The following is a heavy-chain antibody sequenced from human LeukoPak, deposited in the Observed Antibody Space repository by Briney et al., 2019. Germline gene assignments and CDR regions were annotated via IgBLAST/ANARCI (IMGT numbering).Heavy chain of an antibody. D-gene: IGHD5-18*01. Sequence: SETLSLTCTVSGGSISGSHWGWIRQPPGKGLEWTMSLYSTGTTEYNASLKSRVAMSVDTSKNQLSLKLTSVTAADTAVYYCVARPLTAPRAWFDPWGQGLLVTVSA. CDR1: GGSISGSH. J-gene: IGHJ5*02. V-gene: IGHV4-59*08. CDR2: LYSTGTT. CDR3: VARPLTAPRAWFDP.